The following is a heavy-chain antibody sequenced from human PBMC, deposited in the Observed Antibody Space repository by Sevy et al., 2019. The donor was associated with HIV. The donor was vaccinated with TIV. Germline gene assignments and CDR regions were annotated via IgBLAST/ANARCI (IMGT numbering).Heavy chain of an antibody. V-gene: IGHV1-46*01. CDR3: ASGTGV. J-gene: IGHJ4*02. Sequence: ASVKVSCKTSGYTFTTFYVHWVRQAPGQGLEWMGIMIPSGGSTTYAQKFQGRVTMTRDTSTNTVYMELRSLRSEDTAVYYCASGTGVWGQGTPVTVSS. CDR1: GYTFTTFY. CDR2: MIPSGGST. D-gene: IGHD1-26*01.